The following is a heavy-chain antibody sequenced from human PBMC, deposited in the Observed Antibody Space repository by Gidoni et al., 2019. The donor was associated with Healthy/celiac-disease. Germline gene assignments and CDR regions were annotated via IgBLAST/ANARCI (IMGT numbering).Heavy chain of an antibody. Sequence: EVQLVESGGGLVKPGGSLRLSCAASGFTFNNYSMNWVRQAPGKGLEWVSSISSSSSYIYYADSVKGRFTISRDNAKNSLSLQMNSLRAEDTALYYCARNSGKYAYFYYMDVWGKGTTVTVSS. CDR2: ISSSSSYI. D-gene: IGHD3-16*01. CDR1: GFTFNNYS. J-gene: IGHJ6*03. CDR3: ARNSGKYAYFYYMDV. V-gene: IGHV3-21*01.